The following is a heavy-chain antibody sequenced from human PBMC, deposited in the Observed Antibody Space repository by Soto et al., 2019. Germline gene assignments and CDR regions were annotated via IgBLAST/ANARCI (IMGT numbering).Heavy chain of an antibody. CDR3: ARDLAAGDH. J-gene: IGHJ4*02. Sequence: QVQLVQSGAEVKKPGASVKVSCKASGYTFTSYYIHWVRQAPGQGLEWMGIINPTSGSTNYAQKFQGRVTLTYDTSTTTVYRELSGLRSEDTAVLYCARDLAAGDHWGQGTLVTVSS. V-gene: IGHV1-46*01. CDR1: GYTFTSYY. D-gene: IGHD6-13*01. CDR2: INPTSGST.